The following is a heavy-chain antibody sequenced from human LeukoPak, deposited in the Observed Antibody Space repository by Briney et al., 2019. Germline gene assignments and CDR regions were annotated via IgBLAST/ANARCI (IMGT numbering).Heavy chain of an antibody. D-gene: IGHD6-13*01. CDR3: ARLLLAAGTRYFDY. V-gene: IGHV3-23*01. Sequence: SGGSPRLSCAASGFTFSNYAMNCVRQASGKGLEWVSAVSGSGGSTSYADSVKGRFTISRDNSKNTLYLQVNSLRAEDTAVYYCARLLLAAGTRYFDYWGQGTLVTVSS. CDR2: VSGSGGST. CDR1: GFTFSNYA. J-gene: IGHJ4*02.